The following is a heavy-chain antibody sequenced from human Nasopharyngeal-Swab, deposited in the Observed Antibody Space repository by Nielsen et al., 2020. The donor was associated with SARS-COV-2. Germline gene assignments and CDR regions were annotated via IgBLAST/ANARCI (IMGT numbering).Heavy chain of an antibody. J-gene: IGHJ4*02. Sequence: VKVSCKASGGTFSSYAVSWVRQAPGQGLEWMGGIIPIFGTANYAQKFQGRVTITADESTSTAYMELSSLRSEDTAVYYCARGQVLMMYATMGYFDYWGQGTLVTVSS. D-gene: IGHD2-8*01. V-gene: IGHV1-69*13. CDR2: IIPIFGTA. CDR3: ARGQVLMMYATMGYFDY. CDR1: GGTFSSYA.